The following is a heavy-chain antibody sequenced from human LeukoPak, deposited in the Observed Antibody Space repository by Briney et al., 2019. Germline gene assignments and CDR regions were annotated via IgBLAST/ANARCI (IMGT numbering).Heavy chain of an antibody. CDR3: ARQAPSSGFDP. J-gene: IGHJ5*02. Sequence: PSETLSLTCTVSGGSISSGGYYWSWIRQPPGKGLEWIGYIYYSGSTYYNPSLKSRVTISVDTSKNQFSLKLSSVTAADTAVYYCARQAPSSGFDPWGQGTLVTVSS. CDR2: IYYSGST. CDR1: GGSISSGGYY. D-gene: IGHD2-2*01. V-gene: IGHV4-30-2*03.